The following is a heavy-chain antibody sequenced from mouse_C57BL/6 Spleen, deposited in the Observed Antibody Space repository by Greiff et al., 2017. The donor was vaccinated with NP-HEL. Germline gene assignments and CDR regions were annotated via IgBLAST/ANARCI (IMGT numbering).Heavy chain of an antibody. CDR3: ERAATVVERGRYFDV. J-gene: IGHJ1*03. CDR1: GYTFTSYW. D-gene: IGHD1-1*01. V-gene: IGHV1-61*01. CDR2: IYPSDSET. Sequence: QVQLQQPGAELVRPGSSVKLSCKASGYTFTSYWMDWVKQRHGQGLAWIGNIYPSDSETHYNQKFKDKATLTVDKSSSTAYMQLRSLTSEDSAVYSWERAATVVERGRYFDVWGTGTTVTDTS.